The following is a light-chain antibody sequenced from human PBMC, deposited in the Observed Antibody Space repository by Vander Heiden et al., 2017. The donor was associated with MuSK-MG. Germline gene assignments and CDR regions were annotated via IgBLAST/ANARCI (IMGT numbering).Light chain of an antibody. Sequence: EIVLTQSPGTLSFSPGERATLSCRASQSVSSSYLDWYQQKPGQAPRLLIYGSSSRANGVPDRFSGSGSGTDFTLTISRLEPEDFAVYYWQQDGSSGTFGQGTKVEIK. V-gene: IGKV3-20*01. CDR3: QQDGSSGT. CDR2: GSS. J-gene: IGKJ1*01. CDR1: QSVSSSY.